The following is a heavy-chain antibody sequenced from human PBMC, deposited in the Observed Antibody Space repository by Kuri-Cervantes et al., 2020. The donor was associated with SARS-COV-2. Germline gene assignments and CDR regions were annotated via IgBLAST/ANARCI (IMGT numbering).Heavy chain of an antibody. CDR1: GGTFSSYA. V-gene: IGHV1-69*13. D-gene: IGHD1-26*01. CDR3: ARGHSALKRELLPFDY. J-gene: IGHJ4*02. Sequence: SVKVSCKASGGTFSSYAISWVRQAPGQGLEWMGGIIPIFGTANYARKFQGRVTITADESTSTAYMELSSLRSGDTAVYYCARGHSALKRELLPFDYWGQGTLVTVSS. CDR2: IIPIFGTA.